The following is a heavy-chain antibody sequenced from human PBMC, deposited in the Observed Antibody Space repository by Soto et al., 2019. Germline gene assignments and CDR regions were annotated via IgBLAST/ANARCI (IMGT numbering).Heavy chain of an antibody. V-gene: IGHV3-74*01. Sequence: QPGGSLRLSCAASGFTFSSYWMHWVRQAPGKGLVWVSRINRDGSSTSYEDSVKGRLTISRDNAKNTLYLQMNSLRAEDTAVYYCAIMVGTTTIFGVIIPDYFDYWGQGTLVTV. CDR3: AIMVGTTTIFGVIIPDYFDY. CDR1: GFTFSSYW. D-gene: IGHD3-3*01. J-gene: IGHJ4*02. CDR2: INRDGSST.